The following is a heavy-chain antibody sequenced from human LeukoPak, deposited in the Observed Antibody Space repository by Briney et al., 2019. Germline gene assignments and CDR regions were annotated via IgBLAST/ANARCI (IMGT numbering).Heavy chain of an antibody. CDR2: IYYSGST. V-gene: IGHV4-59*01. J-gene: IGHJ4*02. D-gene: IGHD2-2*01. CDR3: ARRSDCSSTSCSDY. CDR1: GVSISSYY. Sequence: RPSETLSLTCTVSGVSISSYYWSWIRQPPGKGLEWIGYIYYSGSTNYNPSLKSRVTISVDTSKNQFSLKLSSVTAADTAVYYCARRSDCSSTSCSDYWGQGTLVTVSS.